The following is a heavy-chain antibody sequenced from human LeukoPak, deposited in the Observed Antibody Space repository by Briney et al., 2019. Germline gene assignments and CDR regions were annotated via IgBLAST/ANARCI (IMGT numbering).Heavy chain of an antibody. CDR1: GFTFSDYG. D-gene: IGHD3-22*01. V-gene: IGHV3-30*03. J-gene: IGHJ3*02. Sequence: GGSLRLSCAASGFTFSDYGMHWVRQAPGKGLEWVAVMSYEGTNKYYADSVKGRFTISRDNSKNTLYLQMNSLRAEDTAVYYCAREARYYYDSSGLRDAFDIWGQGTMVTVSS. CDR3: AREARYYYDSSGLRDAFDI. CDR2: MSYEGTNK.